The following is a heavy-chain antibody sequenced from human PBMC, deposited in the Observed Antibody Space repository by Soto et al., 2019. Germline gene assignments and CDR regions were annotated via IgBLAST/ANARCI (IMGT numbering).Heavy chain of an antibody. V-gene: IGHV1-69*13. D-gene: IGHD5-18*01. CDR2: IIPIFGTA. CDR1: GGTFSSYA. CDR3: ARDPGYSYGYGYYYGMDV. J-gene: IGHJ6*02. Sequence: SVKVSCKASGGTFSSYAISWVRQAPGQGLEWMGGIIPIFGTANYAQKFQGRVTITADESTSTAYMELSSLRSEDTAVYYCARDPGYSYGYGYYYGMDVWGQGTTVSVTS.